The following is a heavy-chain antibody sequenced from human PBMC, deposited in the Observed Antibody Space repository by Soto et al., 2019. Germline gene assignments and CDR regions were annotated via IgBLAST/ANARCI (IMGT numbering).Heavy chain of an antibody. CDR3: AKDSLGEMATADDAFDI. J-gene: IGHJ3*02. D-gene: IGHD5-18*01. CDR1: GFTFSSYG. V-gene: IGHV3-30*18. Sequence: QVQLVESGGGVVQPGRSRRLSCAASGFTFSSYGMHWVRQAPGKGLEWVAVISYDGSNKYYADSVKGRFTISRDNSKNTLYLQMNSLRAEDTAVYYCAKDSLGEMATADDAFDIWGQGTMVTVSS. CDR2: ISYDGSNK.